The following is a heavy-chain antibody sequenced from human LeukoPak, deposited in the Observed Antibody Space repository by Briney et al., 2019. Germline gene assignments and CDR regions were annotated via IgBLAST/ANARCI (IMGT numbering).Heavy chain of an antibody. Sequence: ASVKVSFKASGGTFIGSAITWVRQAPGQGLEWMGRIIPILNITNYAQKFQGRVTISADTSTSTAYMELSGLRSDEAAVYYCARDQGLTAPPPYGMDVWGQGTTVTVSS. V-gene: IGHV1-69*04. J-gene: IGHJ6*02. CDR1: GGTFIGSA. CDR2: IIPILNIT. D-gene: IGHD6-19*01. CDR3: ARDQGLTAPPPYGMDV.